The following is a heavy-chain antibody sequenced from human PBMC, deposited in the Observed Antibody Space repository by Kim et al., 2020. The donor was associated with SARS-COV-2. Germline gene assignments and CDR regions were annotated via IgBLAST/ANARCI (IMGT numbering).Heavy chain of an antibody. J-gene: IGHJ4*02. V-gene: IGHV4-34*01. Sequence: SETLSHTCAVYGGSFSGYYWSWIRQPPGKGLEWIGEINHSGSTNYNPSLKSRVTISVDTSKNQLSLKLSSVTAADTAVYYCARGRGGQLAPLFDYWGQGTLVTVSS. CDR2: INHSGST. CDR3: ARGRGGQLAPLFDY. CDR1: GGSFSGYY. D-gene: IGHD6-6*01.